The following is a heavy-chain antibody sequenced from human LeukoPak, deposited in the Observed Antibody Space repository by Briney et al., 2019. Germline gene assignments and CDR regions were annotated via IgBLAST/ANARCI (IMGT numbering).Heavy chain of an antibody. CDR2: IYYSGST. D-gene: IGHD1-26*01. CDR1: GGSVSSANFY. CDR3: ARSELATSIDY. J-gene: IGHJ4*02. Sequence: SETLSLTCAVSGGSVSSANFYWSWIRQPPGKGLEWIGYIYYSGSTNYNPSLKSRVTISVDTSKNQFSLKLSSVTAADTAVYYCARSELATSIDYWGQGTLVTVSS. V-gene: IGHV4-61*01.